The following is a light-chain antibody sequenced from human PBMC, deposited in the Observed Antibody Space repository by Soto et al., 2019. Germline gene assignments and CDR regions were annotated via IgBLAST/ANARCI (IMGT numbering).Light chain of an antibody. J-gene: IGKJ2*01. Sequence: EIVLTQSPAILSLYPVERANLYCMASQTINNTLAWYQRKPGQAPRLLIYDASTRATGVPARFSGSGSGTDFTLTISSLQSEDFAVYYCQHYNYWPYNCGQGTKGDIK. CDR2: DAS. V-gene: IGKV3-15*01. CDR3: QHYNYWPYN. CDR1: QTINNT.